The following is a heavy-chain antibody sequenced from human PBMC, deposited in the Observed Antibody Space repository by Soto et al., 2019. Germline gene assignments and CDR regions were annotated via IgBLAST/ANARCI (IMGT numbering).Heavy chain of an antibody. CDR2: ISNDGSTK. D-gene: IGHD6-19*01. CDR1: GFTFSGYG. V-gene: IGHV3-30*18. CDR3: AKDRVSEYSSGWPQGH. J-gene: IGHJ4*02. Sequence: QVQLVESGGGVVQPGRSLRLSCAASGFTFSGYGMHWVRQAPGKGLDWVAAISNDGSTKHYADSVKGRFTISRDNSKNTLYLQMNSLRAEDTAVYYCAKDRVSEYSSGWPQGHWGQGTLVTVSS.